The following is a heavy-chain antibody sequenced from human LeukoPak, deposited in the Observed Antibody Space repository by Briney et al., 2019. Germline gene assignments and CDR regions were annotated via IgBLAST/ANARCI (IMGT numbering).Heavy chain of an antibody. Sequence: PGGSLRLSCAASGFTFSSYAMSWVRQAPGKGLEWVSAISGSGGSTYYADSVKGRFTISRDNSKNTLYLQMNSLRAEDTAVYYCARVKEDDYVWGSYRYDYWGQGTLVTVSS. V-gene: IGHV3-23*01. CDR2: ISGSGGST. D-gene: IGHD3-16*02. CDR1: GFTFSSYA. CDR3: ARVKEDDYVWGSYRYDY. J-gene: IGHJ4*02.